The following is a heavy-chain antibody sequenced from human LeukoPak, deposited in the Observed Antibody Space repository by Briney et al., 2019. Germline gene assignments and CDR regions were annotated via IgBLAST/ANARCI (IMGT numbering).Heavy chain of an antibody. J-gene: IGHJ6*03. D-gene: IGHD6-19*01. Sequence: ASVKVSCKAPGYTFTSYYMHWVRQAPGQGLEWMGWINPNSGGTNYAQKFQGRVTMTRDTSISTAYMELSRLRSDDTAVYYCARAVAGTPGGYYYYMDVWGKGTTVTVSS. CDR3: ARAVAGTPGGYYYYMDV. CDR1: GYTFTSYY. CDR2: INPNSGGT. V-gene: IGHV1-2*02.